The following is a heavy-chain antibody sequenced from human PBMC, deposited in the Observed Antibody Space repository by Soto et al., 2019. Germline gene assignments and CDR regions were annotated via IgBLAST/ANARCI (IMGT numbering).Heavy chain of an antibody. J-gene: IGHJ6*02. CDR3: ARDRGRLVITYNYYGMDV. Sequence: GGSLRLSCAASGFTFSSYAMHWVRQAPGKGLEWVAVISYDGSNTYCADSVKGRFTISRDNSKNTLYLQMNSLRAEDTAVYYCARDRGRLVITYNYYGMDVWGQGTTVTVSS. V-gene: IGHV3-30-3*01. CDR2: ISYDGSNT. D-gene: IGHD3-10*01. CDR1: GFTFSSYA.